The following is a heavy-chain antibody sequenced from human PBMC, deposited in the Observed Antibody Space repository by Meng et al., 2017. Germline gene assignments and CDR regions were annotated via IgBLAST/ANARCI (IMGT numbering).Heavy chain of an antibody. Sequence: SGPTLMKPTQTLTLTCTFSGFSLSTSGVGVGWIRQPPGKALEWLALIYWNDDKRYSPSLKSRLTITKDTSKNQVVLTMTNMDPVDTATYYCAHRRYGHSGYDLDYWGQGTLVTVSS. V-gene: IGHV2-5*01. D-gene: IGHD5-12*01. CDR1: GFSLSTSGVG. J-gene: IGHJ4*02. CDR2: IYWNDDK. CDR3: AHRRYGHSGYDLDY.